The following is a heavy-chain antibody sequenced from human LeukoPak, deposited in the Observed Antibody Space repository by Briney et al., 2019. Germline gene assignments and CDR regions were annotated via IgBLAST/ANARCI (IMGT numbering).Heavy chain of an antibody. J-gene: IGHJ5*02. CDR2: IIPIFGTA. V-gene: IGHV1-69*05. CDR3: ALCQRDGTWHGLDP. Sequence: VASVKVSCKASGGTFSSYAISWVRQAPGQGLEWMGGIIPIFGTANYAQKFQGRVTITTDEPTSTAYMELSSLRSEDTAVYYCALCQRDGTWHGLDPWGQGTLVTVSS. CDR1: GGTFSSYA. D-gene: IGHD2-2*01.